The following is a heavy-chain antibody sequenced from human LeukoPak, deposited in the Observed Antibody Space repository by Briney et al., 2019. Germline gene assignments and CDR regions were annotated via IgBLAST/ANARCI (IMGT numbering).Heavy chain of an antibody. CDR3: ARKASHFSYGLGAIDY. V-gene: IGHV4-34*01. Sequence: SETLSLTXAVYGGPFSDHYWNWIRQPPGKGLEWIGEINHSGTTNYNASLKSRVTISVDTSKNHFSLKLNSMTAADTAVYYCARKASHFSYGLGAIDYWGQGNLVTVSS. CDR2: INHSGTT. CDR1: GGPFSDHY. J-gene: IGHJ4*02. D-gene: IGHD5-18*01.